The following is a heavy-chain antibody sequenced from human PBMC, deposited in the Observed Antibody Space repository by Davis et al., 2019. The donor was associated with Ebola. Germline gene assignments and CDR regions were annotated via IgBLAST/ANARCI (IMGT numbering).Heavy chain of an antibody. V-gene: IGHV1-69*04. CDR1: GGTFSSYT. J-gene: IGHJ4*02. CDR3: AKEFSSGYSLGAIFDY. Sequence: SVKVSCKASGGTFSSYTISWVRQAPGQGLEWMGRIIPILGIANYAQKFQGRVTITADKSTSTAYMELSSLRSEDTAVYYCAKEFSSGYSLGAIFDYWGQGTLVTVSS. CDR2: IIPILGIA. D-gene: IGHD3-22*01.